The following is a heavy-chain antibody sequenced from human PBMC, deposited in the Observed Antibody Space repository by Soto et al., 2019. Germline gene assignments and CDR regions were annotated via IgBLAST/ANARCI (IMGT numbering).Heavy chain of an antibody. V-gene: IGHV3-33*01. Sequence: ESGGGVVQPGRSLRLSCAASGFTFSSYGMHWVRQAPGKGLEWVAVIWYDGSNKYYADSVKGRFTISRDNSKNTLYLQMNGVRAEDTAGYYCARVPSGDGSGPAYWGQGTLVPVSS. CDR2: IWYDGSNK. J-gene: IGHJ4*02. D-gene: IGHD6-19*01. CDR3: ARVPSGDGSGPAY. CDR1: GFTFSSYG.